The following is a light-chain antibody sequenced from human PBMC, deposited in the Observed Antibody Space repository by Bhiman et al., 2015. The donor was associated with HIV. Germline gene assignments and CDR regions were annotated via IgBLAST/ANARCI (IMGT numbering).Light chain of an antibody. Sequence: QSALTQPASVSGSPGQSITISCTGTSSDVGGYNYVSWYLQHPGKAPKLMIYDVSNRPSGVSNRFSGSKSGNTASLTISGLQAEDEADYYCAAWDDSLSGLILGGGTKLTVL. J-gene: IGLJ2*01. CDR1: SSDVGGYNY. CDR3: AAWDDSLSGLI. CDR2: DVS. V-gene: IGLV2-14*03.